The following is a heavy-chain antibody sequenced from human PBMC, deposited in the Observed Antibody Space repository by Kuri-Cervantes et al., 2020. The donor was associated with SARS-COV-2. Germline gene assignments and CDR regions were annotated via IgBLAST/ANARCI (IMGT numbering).Heavy chain of an antibody. Sequence: GGSLRLSCAASGFTFSDYYMSWIRQAPGKGLEWVSYISSSGSTIYYADSVKGRFTISRDNAKNSLYLQMNSLRAEDTAVYYCARTGLPGWYYYYGMDVWGQGITVTVSS. D-gene: IGHD2-15*01. CDR3: ARTGLPGWYYYYGMDV. V-gene: IGHV3-11*01. J-gene: IGHJ6*02. CDR2: ISSSGSTI. CDR1: GFTFSDYY.